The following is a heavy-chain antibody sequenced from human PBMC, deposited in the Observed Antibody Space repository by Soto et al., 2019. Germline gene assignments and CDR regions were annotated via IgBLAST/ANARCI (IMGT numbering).Heavy chain of an antibody. D-gene: IGHD2-21*02. CDR2: IYYTGST. Sequence: PSETLSLTCTVSGGSISSADYYWSWIRQPPGKGLEWIGYIYYTGSTYYSPSLRSRVIITVDTSKNEFSLKLSSVTAADTAVYYCARHVAYCGGDCYPSEFDYWGQGTLVTVSS. CDR3: ARHVAYCGGDCYPSEFDY. CDR1: GGSISSADYY. J-gene: IGHJ4*02. V-gene: IGHV4-30-4*01.